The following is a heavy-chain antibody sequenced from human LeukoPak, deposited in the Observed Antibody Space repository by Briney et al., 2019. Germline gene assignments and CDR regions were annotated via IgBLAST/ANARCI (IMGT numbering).Heavy chain of an antibody. V-gene: IGHV4-59*11. CDR3: VRSATIAVFRYGMDV. D-gene: IGHD5-24*01. Sequence: SETLSLTCSVSGGSLTSLYWSWVRQPPGKGLEYVGYVHHTGVTNYNPSLRGRVTVSMDASKNQFYLKLNSVTAADTAIYYCVRSATIAVFRYGMDVWGQGTTVTVSS. J-gene: IGHJ6*02. CDR1: GGSLTSLY. CDR2: VHHTGVT.